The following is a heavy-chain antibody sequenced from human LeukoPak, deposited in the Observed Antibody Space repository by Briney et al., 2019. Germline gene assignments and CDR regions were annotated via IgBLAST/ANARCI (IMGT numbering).Heavy chain of an antibody. D-gene: IGHD6-13*01. Sequence: ASVKVSCKVSGYTLTELSMHWVRQAPGKGLEWMGGFDPEDGETIYAQKFQGRVTMTEDTSTDTAYMELSSLRSEDTAVYYCATDERYSSSWYVSYFDYWGQGTLVTVSS. J-gene: IGHJ4*02. V-gene: IGHV1-24*01. CDR2: FDPEDGET. CDR3: ATDERYSSSWYVSYFDY. CDR1: GYTLTELS.